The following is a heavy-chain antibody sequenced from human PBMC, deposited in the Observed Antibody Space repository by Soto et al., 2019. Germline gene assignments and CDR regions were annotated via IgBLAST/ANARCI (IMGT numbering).Heavy chain of an antibody. CDR2: ISGSGGST. CDR3: AKGGKKWWSEYYGGGDFDY. D-gene: IGHD3-3*01. CDR1: GFTFSSYA. J-gene: IGHJ4*02. Sequence: EVQLLEFGGGLVQPGGSLRLSCAASGFTFSSYAMSWVRQAPGKGLEWVSAISGSGGSTYYADSVKGRFTISRDNSKNTLDLQKNKLRGEDTGVKYCAKGGKKWWSEYYGGGDFDYWGQGTLVTVSS. V-gene: IGHV3-23*01.